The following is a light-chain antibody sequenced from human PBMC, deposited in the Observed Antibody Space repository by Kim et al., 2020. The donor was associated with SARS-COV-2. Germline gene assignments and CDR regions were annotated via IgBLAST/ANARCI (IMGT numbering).Light chain of an antibody. J-gene: IGLJ3*02. Sequence: GHKITISYPGSSPNSANNYVACYQELPGTAPKLLIYENYERPSGIPDRCSASKSGTSATLDITGLQTGDEADYYCATWDSSLSAGVFGGGTQLTVL. V-gene: IGLV1-51*01. CDR2: ENY. CDR3: ATWDSSLSAGV. CDR1: SPNSANNY.